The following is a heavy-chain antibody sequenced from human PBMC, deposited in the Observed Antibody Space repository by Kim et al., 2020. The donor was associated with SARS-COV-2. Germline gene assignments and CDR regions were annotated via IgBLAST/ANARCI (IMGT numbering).Heavy chain of an antibody. CDR1: DASLRDYY. CDR2: VYYSGSS. J-gene: IGHJ6*03. CDR3: AAVPTFGFYYYLDV. D-gene: IGHD3-10*01. Sequence: SENLSLTCAVSDASLRDYYWTGIRQAPGKGLEWFGFVYYSGSSNYKPSLKSRFTISLDTSKNQFSLRLTSVTPADTAVYYCAAVPTFGFYYYLDVWGEGTTVTVYS. V-gene: IGHV4-59*01.